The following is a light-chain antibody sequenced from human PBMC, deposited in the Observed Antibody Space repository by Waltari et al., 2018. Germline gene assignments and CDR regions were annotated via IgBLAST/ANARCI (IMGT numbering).Light chain of an antibody. Sequence: QSGLTQPPSACGTPGQRVPVSCSQSSSNIGSNSVTRYQHLPGTAPKLLIYNNNERPSGVPDRFSASKSGTSASLAISGLQSEDEADYYCASWDDSLNGLVFGTGTKVIAL. CDR1: SSNIGSNS. CDR2: NNN. J-gene: IGLJ1*01. V-gene: IGLV1-44*01. CDR3: ASWDDSLNGLV.